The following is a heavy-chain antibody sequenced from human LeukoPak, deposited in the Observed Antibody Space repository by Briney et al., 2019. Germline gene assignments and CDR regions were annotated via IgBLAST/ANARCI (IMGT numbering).Heavy chain of an antibody. J-gene: IGHJ4*02. D-gene: IGHD3-22*01. CDR2: ISSSSSTI. Sequence: GGSLRLSCAASGFTFSSYSMNWVRQAPGKGLEWVSYISSSSSTIYYADSVKGLFTISRDNAKNSLYLQMNSLRAEDTAVYYCARDYYDSSGYYYFDYWGQGTLVTVSS. CDR3: ARDYYDSSGYYYFDY. CDR1: GFTFSSYS. V-gene: IGHV3-48*04.